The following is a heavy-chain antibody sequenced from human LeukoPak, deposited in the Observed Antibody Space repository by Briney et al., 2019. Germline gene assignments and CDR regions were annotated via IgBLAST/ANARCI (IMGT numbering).Heavy chain of an antibody. CDR3: ASERRYSSGRWDYYFDY. Sequence: LETLSLTCAVYGGSFSSYYWGWIRQPPGKGLEWIGEINHSGGTNYNPSLKSRVTISVDTPKNQLSLRLSSVTAADTAVYYCASERRYSSGRWDYYFDYWGQGTLVTVSS. V-gene: IGHV4-34*01. J-gene: IGHJ4*02. CDR1: GGSFSSYY. CDR2: INHSGGT. D-gene: IGHD6-19*01.